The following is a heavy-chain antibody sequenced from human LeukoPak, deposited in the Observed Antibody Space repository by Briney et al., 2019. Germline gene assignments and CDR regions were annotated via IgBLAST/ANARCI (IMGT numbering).Heavy chain of an antibody. CDR1: GGTISGFY. Sequence: SETLSLTCTVSGGTISGFYWSWIRQPPGKGLEWIGYMDKSGGTTYNPSLKSRVTISVDTSKNQFSLNLSPVTAADTAVYYCARDYSKGGGFDFWGQGTLVTVSS. J-gene: IGHJ4*02. V-gene: IGHV4-59*01. CDR2: MDKSGGT. D-gene: IGHD4-11*01. CDR3: ARDYSKGGGFDF.